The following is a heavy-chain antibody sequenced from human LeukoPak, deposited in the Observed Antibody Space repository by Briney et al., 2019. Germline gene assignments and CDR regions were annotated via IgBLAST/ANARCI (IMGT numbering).Heavy chain of an antibody. V-gene: IGHV5-51*01. CDR2: IYPGDSDT. Sequence: GESLKISCKGSGYSFTSYWIGWVRQMPGKGLEWMGIIYPGDSDTRYGPSFQGQVAISADKSISTAYLQWSSLKASDTAMYYCARPSYYYGSGSYNYWGQGTLVTVSS. CDR1: GYSFTSYW. D-gene: IGHD3-10*01. CDR3: ARPSYYYGSGSYNY. J-gene: IGHJ4*02.